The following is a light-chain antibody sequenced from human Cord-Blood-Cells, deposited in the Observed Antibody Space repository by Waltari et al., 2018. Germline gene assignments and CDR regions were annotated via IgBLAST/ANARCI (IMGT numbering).Light chain of an antibody. J-gene: IGKJ5*01. CDR2: AAS. CDR1: QGISNY. V-gene: IGKV1-27*01. Sequence: DIQMTQSPSSLSASVGDRVTITFRAIQGISNYLALYQQKPVKVPKLLIYAASPLLSGVPSRFSGSGSGTDFTLTISSLQPEDVATYYCQKYNSAFTTFGQGTRLEIK. CDR3: QKYNSAFTT.